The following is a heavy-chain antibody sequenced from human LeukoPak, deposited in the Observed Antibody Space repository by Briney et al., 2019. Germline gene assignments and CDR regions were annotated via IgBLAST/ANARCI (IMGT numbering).Heavy chain of an antibody. CDR1: GYIFTSYF. V-gene: IGHV1-46*01. CDR2: INPSGGST. D-gene: IGHD5-18*01. J-gene: IGHJ5*02. CDR3: ARALPHRRLMDTTMEQHWFDP. Sequence: ASVKVSCKASGYIFTSYFMHWVRQAPGQGLEWMGLINPSGGSTRYAQKFQGRVTMTRDMSTSTVYMELSSLRSEDTAVYYCARALPHRRLMDTTMEQHWFDPWGQGTLVTVSS.